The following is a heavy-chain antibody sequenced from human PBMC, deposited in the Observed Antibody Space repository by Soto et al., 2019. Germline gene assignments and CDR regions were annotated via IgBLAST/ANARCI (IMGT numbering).Heavy chain of an antibody. Sequence: ASVKVSCTASGCTFSSYAISWVRHAPGQGLEWMGGIIPIFGTANYAQKFQGRVTITADESTSTGYMELSSMRAEDTAVYYCARGSSGWYTAGDGGQGSLVTVSS. J-gene: IGHJ4*02. CDR2: IIPIFGTA. V-gene: IGHV1-69*13. CDR3: ARGSSGWYTAGD. D-gene: IGHD6-19*01. CDR1: GCTFSSYA.